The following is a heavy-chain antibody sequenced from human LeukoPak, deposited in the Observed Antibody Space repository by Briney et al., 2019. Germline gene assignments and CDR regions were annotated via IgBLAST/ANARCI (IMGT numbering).Heavy chain of an antibody. J-gene: IGHJ5*02. V-gene: IGHV1-2*02. Sequence: ASVKVSCKASGYTFTGYYMHWVRQAPGQGLEWMGWINPNSGGTNYAQKFQGRVTMTRDTSISTAYMELSRLRSDDTAVYYCAKNSVAVDNWFDPWGQGTLVTVSS. CDR3: AKNSVAVDNWFDP. CDR2: INPNSGGT. CDR1: GYTFTGYY. D-gene: IGHD6-19*01.